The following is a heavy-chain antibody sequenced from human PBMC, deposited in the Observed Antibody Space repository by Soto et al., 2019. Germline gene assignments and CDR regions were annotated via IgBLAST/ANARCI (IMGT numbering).Heavy chain of an antibody. CDR1: GYTFTIYG. CDR3: ARESLVLLQDAFDI. Sequence: QVQLVQSGAEVKKPGASVKVSCKASGYTFTIYGISWVRQAPGQGLEWMGWISAYNGNTNYAQKLQGRVTMTTDTATSTAYMELRSLRSDDTDVYYCARESLVLLQDAFDIWGQGTMVTVSS. CDR2: ISAYNGNT. J-gene: IGHJ3*02. D-gene: IGHD6-13*01. V-gene: IGHV1-18*01.